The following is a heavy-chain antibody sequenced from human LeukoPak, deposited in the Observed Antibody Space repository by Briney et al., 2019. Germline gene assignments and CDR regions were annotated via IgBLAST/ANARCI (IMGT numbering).Heavy chain of an antibody. CDR3: ARDGGYYYSSYAVAV. D-gene: IGHD3-10*01. V-gene: IGHV6-1*01. J-gene: IGHJ6*02. CDR2: TYYRSKRFN. Sequence: SQTLSLTCVISGDSVTSDSGAWSWIRHSPSRGLEWLGRTYYRSKRFNESAVSVRSRTTINPDTSKNQFSLQLDSVTPEDTAVYYCARDGGYYYSSYAVAVWGQGTTVTVSS. CDR1: GDSVTSDSGA.